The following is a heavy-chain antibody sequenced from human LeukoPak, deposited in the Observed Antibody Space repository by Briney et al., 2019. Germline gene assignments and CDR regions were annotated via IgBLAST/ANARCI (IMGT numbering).Heavy chain of an antibody. CDR1: GYTFTSYG. V-gene: IGHV1-18*01. Sequence: ASVKVSCKASGYTFTSYGISWVRQAPGQGLEWMGWISAYNGNTNYAQKLQGRVTMTTDTSTSTAYMELRSLRSDDTAVYYCASQGYCSGGSCYGGVRHGMDVWGQGTTVTVSS. J-gene: IGHJ6*02. CDR3: ASQGYCSGGSCYGGVRHGMDV. D-gene: IGHD2-15*01. CDR2: ISAYNGNT.